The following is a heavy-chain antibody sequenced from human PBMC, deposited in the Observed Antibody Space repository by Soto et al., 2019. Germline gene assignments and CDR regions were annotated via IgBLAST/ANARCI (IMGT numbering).Heavy chain of an antibody. CDR1: GFTVSSKY. Sequence: GGSLRLSCEASGFTVSSKYMNWVRQAPGKELEWVSVIYKNGDTFYADSVKGRFTISRDNFKNTLYLQMNSLRAEDTAVYFCARDLDHCGGDCYSFDYWGQGILVTVSS. CDR3: ARDLDHCGGDCYSFDY. CDR2: IYKNGDT. V-gene: IGHV3-53*01. D-gene: IGHD2-21*02. J-gene: IGHJ4*02.